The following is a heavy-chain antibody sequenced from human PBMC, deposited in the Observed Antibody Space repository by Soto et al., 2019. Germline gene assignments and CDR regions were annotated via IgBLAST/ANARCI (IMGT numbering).Heavy chain of an antibody. J-gene: IGHJ5*02. Sequence: PGGSLRLSCAASGFTFSSYSMNWVRQAPGKGLEWVSSISSSSSYIYYADSVKGRFTISRDNAKNSLYLQMNSLRAEDTAVYYCARDPMGQQDRESNWFDPWGQGTLVTVSS. V-gene: IGHV3-21*01. D-gene: IGHD6-13*01. CDR3: ARDPMGQQDRESNWFDP. CDR2: ISSSSSYI. CDR1: GFTFSSYS.